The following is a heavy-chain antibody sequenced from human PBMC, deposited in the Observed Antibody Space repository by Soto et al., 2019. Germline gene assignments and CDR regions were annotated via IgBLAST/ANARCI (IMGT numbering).Heavy chain of an antibody. V-gene: IGHV3-53*01. J-gene: IGHJ4*02. CDR3: VQTTGWPGFDF. CDR2: IYGGGTT. CDR1: GFTVSSKY. D-gene: IGHD6-19*01. Sequence: EVQLVESGGGLIQPGGSRRLSGPASGFTVSSKYMTWVRQAPGKGLEWVSVIYGGGTTYYADSVKGRFTISRDNSKNTLYLQMNSLRAEDTAVYYCVQTTGWPGFDFWGQGTLVTVSS.